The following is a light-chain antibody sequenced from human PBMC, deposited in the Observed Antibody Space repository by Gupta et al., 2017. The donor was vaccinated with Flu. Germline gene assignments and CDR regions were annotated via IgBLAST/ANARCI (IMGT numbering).Light chain of an antibody. Sequence: QSVLAQPPSASGTPGQVFPIPCSVSSSNVGSNAVHWYQQVPGTAPKLLIYDNNQRPSGVPDRFSGSKSGTSASLAISGLQSEDEADYYCAAWDDSLNGHYVFGTGTEVTVL. J-gene: IGLJ1*01. CDR3: AAWDDSLNGHYV. V-gene: IGLV1-44*01. CDR1: SSNVGSNA. CDR2: DNN.